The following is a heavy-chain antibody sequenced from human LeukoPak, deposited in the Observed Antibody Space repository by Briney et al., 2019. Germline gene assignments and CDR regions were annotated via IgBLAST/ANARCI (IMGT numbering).Heavy chain of an antibody. V-gene: IGHV1-2*02. CDR1: GYTFTDYY. CDR3: ARELGYCSSTSCYEDPYYYYGMDV. Sequence: ASVKVSCKASGYTFTDYYIHWVRQTPRQGLEWMGWINSNSGGTNYAQKFQGRVTMTRDTSISTAYMELSRLRSDDTAVYYCARELGYCSSTSCYEDPYYYYGMDVWGQGTTVTVSS. CDR2: INSNSGGT. J-gene: IGHJ6*02. D-gene: IGHD2-2*01.